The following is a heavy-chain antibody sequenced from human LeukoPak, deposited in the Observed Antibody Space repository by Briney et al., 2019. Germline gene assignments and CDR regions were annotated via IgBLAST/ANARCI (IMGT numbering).Heavy chain of an antibody. V-gene: IGHV3-30*02. CDR2: IWYDGSNK. CDR3: AKVSCSSTTCYRPYYYYGMDV. Sequence: GGSLRLSCAASGFTFSSYGMHWVRQAPGKGLEWVAVIWYDGSNKYYADSVKGRFTISRDNSKNTLYLQMNSLRAEDTAVYYCAKVSCSSTTCYRPYYYYGMDVWGQGTTVTVSS. CDR1: GFTFSSYG. J-gene: IGHJ6*02. D-gene: IGHD2-2*01.